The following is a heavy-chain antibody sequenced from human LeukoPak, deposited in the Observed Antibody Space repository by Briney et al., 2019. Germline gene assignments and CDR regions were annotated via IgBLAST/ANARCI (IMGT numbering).Heavy chain of an antibody. D-gene: IGHD2-15*01. Sequence: GGSLRLSCAASGFTFSSYAMSWVRQAPGKGLEWVSAISGSGGSTYYADSVKGRFTISRDNSKNTLYLQMNSLRAEDTAVYYCAKGPRGSGARGYYYYGMDVWGQGTTVTVSS. J-gene: IGHJ6*02. CDR1: GFTFSSYA. V-gene: IGHV3-23*01. CDR2: ISGSGGST. CDR3: AKGPRGSGARGYYYYGMDV.